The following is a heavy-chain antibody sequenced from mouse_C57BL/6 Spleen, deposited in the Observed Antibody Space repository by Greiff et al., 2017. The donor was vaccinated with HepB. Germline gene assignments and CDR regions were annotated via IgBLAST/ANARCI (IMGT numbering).Heavy chain of an antibody. J-gene: IGHJ4*01. CDR2: IYPRSGNT. D-gene: IGHD3-2*02. Sequence: QVQLKQSGAELARPGASVKLSCKASGYTFTSYGISWVKQRTGQGLEWIGEIYPRSGNTYYNEKFKGKATLTADKSSSTAYMELRSLTSEDSAVYFCASSAQATPLYAMDYWGQGTSVTVSS. V-gene: IGHV1-81*01. CDR3: ASSAQATPLYAMDY. CDR1: GYTFTSYG.